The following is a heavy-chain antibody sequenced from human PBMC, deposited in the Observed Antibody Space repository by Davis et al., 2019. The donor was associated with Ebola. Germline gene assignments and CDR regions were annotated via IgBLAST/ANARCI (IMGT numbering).Heavy chain of an antibody. Sequence: ASVQVSCKASGYTFHRYYMHWLRQAPGQGLEWTGIINPSGGSTSYAQKFQGRVTMTRNTSISTAYMEVSSLSSEDTAVYYCARASIGYCSGGSGYSSPWFDPWGQGTLVTVSS. CDR2: INPSGGST. CDR3: ARASIGYCSGGSGYSSPWFDP. CDR1: GYTFHRYY. D-gene: IGHD2-15*01. J-gene: IGHJ5*02. V-gene: IGHV1-46*02.